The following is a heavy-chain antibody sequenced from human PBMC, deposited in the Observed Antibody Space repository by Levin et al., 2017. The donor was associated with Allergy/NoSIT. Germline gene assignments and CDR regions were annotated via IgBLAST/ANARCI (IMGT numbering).Heavy chain of an antibody. CDR1: RGSLSTYY. V-gene: IGHV4-59*01. D-gene: IGHD6-19*01. Sequence: ETLSLTCTVSRGSLSTYYWAWIRQPPGKGLEWIGDIYYTGSTRYNPSLKSRVTILLDTSKNQFSLRLTSVTAADTAVYYCARDIRFSSGYYFDYWGQGTLVTVSS. CDR2: IYYTGST. CDR3: ARDIRFSSGYYFDY. J-gene: IGHJ4*02.